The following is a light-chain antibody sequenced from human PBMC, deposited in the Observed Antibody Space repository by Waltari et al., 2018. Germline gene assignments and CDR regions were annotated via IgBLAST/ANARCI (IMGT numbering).Light chain of an antibody. J-gene: IGKJ2*01. V-gene: IGKV4-1*01. Sequence: DIVMTQSPDSLAVSLGERATIKCKSSQSVLSSANNKNYLVWYQQKPGQPPKLLISWASTRESGVPDRFSGSGSGTDFTLTISSLQAEDVAVYYCQQCYSFPYTFGQGTKLEIK. CDR2: WAS. CDR1: QSVLSSANNKNY. CDR3: QQCYSFPYT.